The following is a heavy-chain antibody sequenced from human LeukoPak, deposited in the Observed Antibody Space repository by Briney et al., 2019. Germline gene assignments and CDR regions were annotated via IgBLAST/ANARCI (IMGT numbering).Heavy chain of an antibody. CDR3: ARGYFGDYVLDI. D-gene: IGHD4-17*01. V-gene: IGHV1-2*02. CDR2: INHNSGGT. Sequence: XTVPCKAYGYIFSDYYIHGVRQAPGQGLEDLGWINHNSGGTNYAQKLEGRVTLTRDTSIATAYIHLDSLTSDDTAVYFCARGYFGDYVLDIWGQGTLVTVSS. J-gene: IGHJ4*02. CDR1: GYIFSDYY.